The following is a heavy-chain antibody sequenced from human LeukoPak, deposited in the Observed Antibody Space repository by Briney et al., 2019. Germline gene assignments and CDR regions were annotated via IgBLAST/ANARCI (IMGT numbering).Heavy chain of an antibody. D-gene: IGHD3-22*01. CDR1: GYTFTSYG. Sequence: ASVKVSCKASGYTFTSYGISWVRQAPGQGLEWMGWISAYNGNTNYAQKLQGRVTMTTDTSTSTAYMELRSLRSDDTAVYYCARDGSFSIPRRYYDSSGTFDYWGQGTLVAVSS. V-gene: IGHV1-18*01. J-gene: IGHJ4*02. CDR2: ISAYNGNT. CDR3: ARDGSFSIPRRYYDSSGTFDY.